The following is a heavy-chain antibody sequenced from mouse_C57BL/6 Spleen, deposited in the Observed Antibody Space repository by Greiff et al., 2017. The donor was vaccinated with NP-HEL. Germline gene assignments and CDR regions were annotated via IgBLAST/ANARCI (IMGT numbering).Heavy chain of an antibody. V-gene: IGHV5-17*01. CDR1: GFTFSDYG. J-gene: IGHJ2*01. Sequence: EVQGVESGGGLVKPGGSLKLSCAASGFTFSDYGMHWVRQAPEKGLEWVAYISSGSSTIYYADTVKGRFTISRDNAKNTLFLQMTSLRSEDTAMYYCARRVDFYGYDEDYFDYWGQGTTLTVSS. CDR2: ISSGSSTI. CDR3: ARRVDFYGYDEDYFDY. D-gene: IGHD2-2*01.